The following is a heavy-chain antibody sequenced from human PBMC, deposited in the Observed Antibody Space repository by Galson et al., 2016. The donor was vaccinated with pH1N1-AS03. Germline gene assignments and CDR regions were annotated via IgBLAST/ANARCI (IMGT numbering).Heavy chain of an antibody. J-gene: IGHJ5*02. Sequence: SLRLSCAASGFTFSSYGMHWVRQAPGKGLEWVAVISYDGSNKYYADSVKGRFTISRDNSKNTLYLQMNSLRAEETAVYYCAKDPASGEVWDILGALNWLDPWGQGTLVTVSS. D-gene: IGHD1-26*01. CDR2: ISYDGSNK. V-gene: IGHV3-30*18. CDR3: AKDPASGEVWDILGALNWLDP. CDR1: GFTFSSYG.